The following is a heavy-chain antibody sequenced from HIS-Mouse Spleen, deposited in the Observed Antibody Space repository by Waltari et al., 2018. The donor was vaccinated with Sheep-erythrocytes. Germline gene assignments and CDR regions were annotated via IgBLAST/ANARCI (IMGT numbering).Heavy chain of an antibody. CDR3: ARSITMIVVVIKTNWFDP. CDR1: GGSFSGYY. V-gene: IGHV4-34*01. J-gene: IGHJ5*02. Sequence: QVQLQQWGAGLLKPSETLSLTCAVYGGSFSGYYLSWTRQPPGKGLEWIGEINHSGSTNYNPSLKSRVTISVDTSKNQFSLKLSSVTAADTAVYYCARSITMIVVVIKTNWFDPWGQGTLVTVSS. CDR2: INHSGST. D-gene: IGHD3-22*01.